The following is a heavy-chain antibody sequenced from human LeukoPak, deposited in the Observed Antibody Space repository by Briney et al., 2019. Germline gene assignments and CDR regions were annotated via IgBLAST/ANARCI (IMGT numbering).Heavy chain of an antibody. J-gene: IGHJ5*01. CDR1: DGPFRGYY. CDR3: ARGPGSGSHFAWFDS. Sequence: SETLSLTCAVYDGPFRGYYWNWIRKPPGKGLEWIGEINHSGSTNYTPSLKSRVTISIDTSKNQFSLKLNSVTAADRAVYYCARGPGSGSHFAWFDSWGQGIQVTVSS. D-gene: IGHD3-10*01. V-gene: IGHV4-34*01. CDR2: INHSGST.